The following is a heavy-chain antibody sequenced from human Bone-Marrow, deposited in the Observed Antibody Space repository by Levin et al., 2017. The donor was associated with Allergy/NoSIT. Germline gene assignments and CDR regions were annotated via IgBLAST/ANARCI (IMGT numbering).Heavy chain of an antibody. J-gene: IGHJ4*02. CDR3: ARSLGQLPAGY. CDR1: GGTFSSYT. Sequence: EASVKVSCKASGGTFSSYTISWVRQAPGQGLEWMGRIIPILGIANYAQKFQGRVTITADKSTSTAYMELSSLRSEDTAVYYCARSLGQLPAGYWGQGTLVTVSS. CDR2: IIPILGIA. D-gene: IGHD6-6*01. V-gene: IGHV1-69*02.